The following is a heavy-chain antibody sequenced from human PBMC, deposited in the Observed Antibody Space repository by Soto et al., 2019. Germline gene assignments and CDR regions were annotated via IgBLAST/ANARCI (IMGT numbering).Heavy chain of an antibody. CDR3: ARVPDR. CDR2: IDYSGST. Sequence: SETLSLTCTVFGDSLSSSRYFWSWIRQPPGKGLEWVGCIDYSGSTYYNPSLKSRVTISVDRSKNQFSLKLSSVTAADTAVYYCARVPDRWGQGTLVTVSS. CDR1: GDSLSSSRYF. D-gene: IGHD2-2*01. J-gene: IGHJ5*02. V-gene: IGHV4-39*07.